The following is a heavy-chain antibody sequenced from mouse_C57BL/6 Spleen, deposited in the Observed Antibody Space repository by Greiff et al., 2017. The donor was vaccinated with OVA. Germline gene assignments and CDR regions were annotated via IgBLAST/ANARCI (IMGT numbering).Heavy chain of an antibody. CDR3: ARDAYFDY. D-gene: IGHD6-5*01. CDR1: GYTFTDYY. Sequence: EVKLQQSGPELVKPGASVKISCKASGYTFTDYYMNWVKQSHGKSLEWIGDINPNNGGTSYNQKFKGKATLTVDKSSSTAYMERRSLTSEDSAVYYCARDAYFDYWGQGTTLTVSS. J-gene: IGHJ2*01. CDR2: INPNNGGT. V-gene: IGHV1-26*01.